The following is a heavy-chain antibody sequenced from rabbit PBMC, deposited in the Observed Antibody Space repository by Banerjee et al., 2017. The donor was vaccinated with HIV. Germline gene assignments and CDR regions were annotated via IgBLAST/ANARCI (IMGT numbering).Heavy chain of an antibody. CDR3: ARDLAGVIGWNFGV. V-gene: IGHV1S45*01. J-gene: IGHJ3*01. CDR1: GFSFSSSYC. CDR2: IYAGSSGST. D-gene: IGHD4-1*01. Sequence: QEQLEESGGDLVKPEGSLTLTCTASGFSFSSSYCICWVRQAPGKGLEWIACIYAGSSGSTYYANWAKGRFTISKTPSTTVTLQMTSLTAADTATYFCARDLAGVIGWNFGVWGQGTLVTVS.